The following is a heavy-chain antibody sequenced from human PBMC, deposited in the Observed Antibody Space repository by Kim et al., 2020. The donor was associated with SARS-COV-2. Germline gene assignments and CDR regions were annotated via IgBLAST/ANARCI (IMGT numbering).Heavy chain of an antibody. J-gene: IGHJ4*02. V-gene: IGHV6-1*01. D-gene: IGHD6-19*01. Sequence: AISGKGRRNINPDTSQNQFSLQLNSVTPEDTAVYYCARDRQRAGTGVDYWGQGTLVTVSS. CDR3: ARDRQRAGTGVDY.